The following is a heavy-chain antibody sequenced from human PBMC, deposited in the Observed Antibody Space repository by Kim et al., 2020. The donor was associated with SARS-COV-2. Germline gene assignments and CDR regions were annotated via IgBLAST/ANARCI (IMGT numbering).Heavy chain of an antibody. CDR1: GYAISSGYF. J-gene: IGHJ4*02. CDR2: MYHSGST. CDR3: ARYPGSGNRYFDS. D-gene: IGHD3-10*01. Sequence: SETLSLTCSVSGYAISSGYFWGWIRQPPGKGLEWIGSMYHSGSTFYNPSLKSRVTISVDTSKNQFSLQLNSVTAVDTVVYYCARYPGSGNRYFDSWGQGALVTVSS. V-gene: IGHV4-38-2*02.